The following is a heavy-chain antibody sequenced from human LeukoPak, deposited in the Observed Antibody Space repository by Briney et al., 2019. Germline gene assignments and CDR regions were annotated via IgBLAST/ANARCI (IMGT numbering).Heavy chain of an antibody. D-gene: IGHD4-11*01. J-gene: IGHJ3*02. Sequence: GASVKVSCKASGYTFTSYGSNWVRQAPGQGLEWVGGITPYNHNAKYAQKFQCRVTMTTDTSMDMAYMDLRRLGSDDTAMYYCARDLIYDNSSSARDTNDAFDIWGQGTMLIVSS. CDR1: GYTFTSYG. V-gene: IGHV1-18*04. CDR3: ARDLIYDNSSSARDTNDAFDI. CDR2: ITPYNHNA.